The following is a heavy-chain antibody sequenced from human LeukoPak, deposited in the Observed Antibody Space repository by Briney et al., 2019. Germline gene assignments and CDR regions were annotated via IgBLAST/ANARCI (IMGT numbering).Heavy chain of an antibody. CDR2: IYYSGST. CDR3: ASSPGYCSGGSCYPWGFDY. D-gene: IGHD2-15*01. Sequence: PSETLSLTCTVSGGSISSYYWSWIRPPPGKGLEWIGYIYYSGSTNYNPSLKSRVTISVDTSKNQFSLKLSSVTAADTAVYYCASSPGYCSGGSCYPWGFDYWGQGTLVTVSS. CDR1: GGSISSYY. J-gene: IGHJ4*02. V-gene: IGHV4-59*01.